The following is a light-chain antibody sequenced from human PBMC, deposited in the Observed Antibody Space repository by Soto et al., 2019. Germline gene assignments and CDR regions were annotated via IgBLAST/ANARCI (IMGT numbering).Light chain of an antibody. CDR3: QQSYSTWT. CDR1: QSISSY. J-gene: IGKJ1*01. Sequence: DIQMTQSPSSLSASVGDRVTITCRASQSISSYLNWYQQKPGKAPKLLIDAASSLQSGVPSRFSGSGSGTEFTLTSSSLQPEDFATYYCQQSYSTWTFGQGTKVDIK. CDR2: AAS. V-gene: IGKV1-39*01.